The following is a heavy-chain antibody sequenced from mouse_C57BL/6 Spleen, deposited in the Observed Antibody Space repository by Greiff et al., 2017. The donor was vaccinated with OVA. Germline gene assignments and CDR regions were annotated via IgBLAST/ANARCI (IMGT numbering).Heavy chain of an antibody. D-gene: IGHD1-1*01. CDR1: GYTFTSYW. CDR3: ARGGITTGDYYFDY. CDR2: IYPGSGST. V-gene: IGHV1-55*01. J-gene: IGHJ2*01. Sequence: VQLQQPGAELVKPGASVKMSCKASGYTFTSYWITWVKPRPGQGLEWIGDIYPGSGSTNYNEKFKSKATLTVDTSSSTAYMQLSSLTSEDSAVYYCARGGITTGDYYFDYWGQGTTLTVSS.